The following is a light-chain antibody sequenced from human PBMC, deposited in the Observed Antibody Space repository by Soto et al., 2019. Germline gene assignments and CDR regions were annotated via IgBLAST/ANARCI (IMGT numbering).Light chain of an antibody. CDR3: QQFYNYPRT. Sequence: DIQMTQSPSSMSASVGDRVTITCRASQGIRNDLGWYQQRPGKAPKRLIYAASSLQSGVPSRFSGSGSGTDFTLTISYLQPEDFGTYYCQQFYNYPRTFGQGTKVDIK. CDR1: QGIRND. V-gene: IGKV1-17*02. CDR2: AAS. J-gene: IGKJ1*01.